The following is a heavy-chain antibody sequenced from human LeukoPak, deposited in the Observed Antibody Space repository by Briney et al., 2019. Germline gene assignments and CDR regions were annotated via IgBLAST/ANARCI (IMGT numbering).Heavy chain of an antibody. CDR1: GYTFTSYG. D-gene: IGHD3-22*01. CDR2: FDPEDGET. Sequence: ASVKVSCKASGYTFTSYGISWVRQAPGQGLEWMGGFDPEDGETIYAQKFQGRVTMTEDTSTDTAYMELSSLRSEDTAVYYCATVSYDSSGYYFNYYYGMDVWGQGTTVTVSS. CDR3: ATVSYDSSGYYFNYYYGMDV. J-gene: IGHJ6*02. V-gene: IGHV1-24*01.